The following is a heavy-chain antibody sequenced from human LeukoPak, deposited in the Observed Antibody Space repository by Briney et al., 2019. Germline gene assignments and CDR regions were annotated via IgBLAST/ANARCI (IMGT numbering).Heavy chain of an antibody. J-gene: IGHJ4*02. CDR2: IYYSGST. V-gene: IGHV4-39*01. CDR1: GGSISSYSYY. CDR3: ARSSTIHGHFDY. Sequence: SETLSLTCTVSGGSISSYSYYWGWIRQPPGKGLEWIGSIYYSGSTYYNPSLKSRVTISVDTSKNQFSLKLSSVTAADTAVYYCARSSTIHGHFDYWGQGTLVTVSS. D-gene: IGHD5-18*01.